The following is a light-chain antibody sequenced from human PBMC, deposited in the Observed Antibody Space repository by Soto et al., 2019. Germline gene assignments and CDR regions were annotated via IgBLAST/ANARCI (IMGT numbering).Light chain of an antibody. V-gene: IGKV3-20*01. CDR1: QSVSSSY. CDR2: GGS. J-gene: IGKJ5*01. Sequence: EVVLTQSPGTLSLSPGERATLSCRASQSVSSSYLTWYQQRPGQAPRLVIYGGSRRATGIPDRFSGSGSGTAVTLTISRLEPEDFAVDYCHQYSASPISYGQGTRLEIK. CDR3: HQYSASPIS.